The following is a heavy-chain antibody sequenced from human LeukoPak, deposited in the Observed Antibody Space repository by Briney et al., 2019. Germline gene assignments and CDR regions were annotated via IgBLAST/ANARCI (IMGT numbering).Heavy chain of an antibody. CDR2: MYHSGST. D-gene: IGHD3-3*01. CDR1: GDSITGDYY. J-gene: IGHJ4*02. Sequence: PSETLSLTCTVSGDSITGDYYWGWIRQPPGEGLEWIASMYHSGSTYFIPSLKSRVTIPVDTSKNQFSLKLTSVTAADTAVYFCARQNGFGEEFDYWGQGTLVTVSS. V-gene: IGHV4-38-2*02. CDR3: ARQNGFGEEFDY.